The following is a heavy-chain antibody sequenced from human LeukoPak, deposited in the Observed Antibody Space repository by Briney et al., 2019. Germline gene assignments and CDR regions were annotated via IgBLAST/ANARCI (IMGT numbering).Heavy chain of an antibody. CDR1: GYSFTTYW. CDR3: ARPAPTPYYFDY. Sequence: GESLKISCKGSGYSFTTYWIGWVRQMPGKGLEWMGIIYPGDSDTRYGTSFQGQVTISADKSISTAYLQWSSLKASDTAMYYCARPAPTPYYFDYWGQGTLVTVSS. V-gene: IGHV5-51*01. J-gene: IGHJ4*02. CDR2: IYPGDSDT.